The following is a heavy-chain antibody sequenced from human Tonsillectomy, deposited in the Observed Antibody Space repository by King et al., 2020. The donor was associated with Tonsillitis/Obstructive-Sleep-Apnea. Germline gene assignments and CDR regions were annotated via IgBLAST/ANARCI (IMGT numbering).Heavy chain of an antibody. CDR3: AKNLHGDYVFLFDP. Sequence: VQLVESGGGVVQPGRSLRLSCAASGFTFSSYGMHWVRQAPGKGLEWVAVISYDGSNKYYADSVKGRFTISRDNSKNTLYLQMNSLRAEDTAVYYCAKNLHGDYVFLFDPWGQGTLVTVSS. V-gene: IGHV3-30*18. CDR2: ISYDGSNK. J-gene: IGHJ5*02. D-gene: IGHD4-17*01. CDR1: GFTFSSYG.